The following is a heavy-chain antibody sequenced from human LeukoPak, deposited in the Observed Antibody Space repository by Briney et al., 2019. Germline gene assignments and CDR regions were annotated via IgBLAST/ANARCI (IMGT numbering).Heavy chain of an antibody. CDR1: GFTFSTFH. V-gene: IGHV3-30-3*01. CDR3: ARGGNGRSLNYYFDY. J-gene: IGHJ4*02. CDR2: ISYDGNNK. Sequence: PGRSLRLSCAASGFTFSTFHIHWVRQAPGKGLEWVAVISYDGNNKYFADSVKGRFTISRDNSQNTLYLQMNNLRIEDTAVYYRARGGNGRSLNYYFDYWGQGTLVTVSS. D-gene: IGHD2-8*01.